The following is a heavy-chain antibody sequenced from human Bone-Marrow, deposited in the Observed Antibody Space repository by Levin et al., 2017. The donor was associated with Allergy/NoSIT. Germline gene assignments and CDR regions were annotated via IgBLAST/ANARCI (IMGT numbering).Heavy chain of an antibody. CDR2: ISASGAYR. D-gene: IGHD1-26*01. J-gene: IGHJ2*01. Sequence: GTGRNGFASISASGAYRYYAESVRGRFTFSRDNSKNTVYLQMNSLRAEDTAVYYCAKSFIPHRSYGFECYFDLWGRGTPVTVSS. CDR3: AKSFIPHRSYGFECYFDL. V-gene: IGHV3-23*01.